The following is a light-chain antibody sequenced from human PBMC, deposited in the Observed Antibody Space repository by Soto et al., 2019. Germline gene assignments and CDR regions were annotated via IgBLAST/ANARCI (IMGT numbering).Light chain of an antibody. CDR2: EVS. CDR1: SSDVGGYNY. J-gene: IGLJ3*02. Sequence: QSALTQPASVSGSPGQSITISCTGTSSDVGGYNYVSWYQQHPGKAPKLMIYEVSNRPSGVSNRFSGCKSDNTASLTISGLHAEDGADYYCSSYTSSSTWVFGGGTKLTVL. CDR3: SSYTSSSTWV. V-gene: IGLV2-14*01.